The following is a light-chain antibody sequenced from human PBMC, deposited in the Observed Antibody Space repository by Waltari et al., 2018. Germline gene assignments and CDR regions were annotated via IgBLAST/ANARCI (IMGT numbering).Light chain of an antibody. CDR2: GAS. CDR1: QDVSNY. V-gene: IGKV1D-12*01. Sequence: DTQITQSPSSVSASVGDRVTMPFRTSQDVSNYLAWYQQKPGKAPTLLIYGASTLESGVPARFSGSGSGTEFTLAISSLQPDDFATYYCQQDNSFPVTFGQGTRLEI. CDR3: QQDNSFPVT. J-gene: IGKJ5*01.